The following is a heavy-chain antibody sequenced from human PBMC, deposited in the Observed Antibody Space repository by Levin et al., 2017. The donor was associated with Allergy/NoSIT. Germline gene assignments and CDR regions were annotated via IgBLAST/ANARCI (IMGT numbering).Heavy chain of an antibody. CDR3: ARERGYCSSTSCYGFDY. CDR1: GGSISSYY. CDR2: IYYSGST. Sequence: SQTLSLTCTVSGGSISSYYWSWIRQPPGKGLEWIGYIYYSGSTNYNPSLKSRVTISVDTSKNQFSLKLSSVTAADTAVYYCARERGYCSSTSCYGFDYWGQGTLVTVSS. D-gene: IGHD2-2*01. J-gene: IGHJ4*02. V-gene: IGHV4-59*01.